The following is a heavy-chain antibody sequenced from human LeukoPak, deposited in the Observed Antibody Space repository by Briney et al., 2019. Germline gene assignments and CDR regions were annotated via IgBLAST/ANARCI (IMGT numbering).Heavy chain of an antibody. Sequence: GRPLRLSCAASGFTFSSYGMHWVRQAPGKGLEWVAFIRYDGSNKYYADSVKGRFTISRDNSKNTLYLQMNSLRAEDTAVYYCARSYYDILTSWYSDYWGQGTLVTVSS. CDR1: GFTFSSYG. V-gene: IGHV3-33*01. J-gene: IGHJ4*02. D-gene: IGHD3-9*01. CDR3: ARSYYDILTSWYSDY. CDR2: IRYDGSNK.